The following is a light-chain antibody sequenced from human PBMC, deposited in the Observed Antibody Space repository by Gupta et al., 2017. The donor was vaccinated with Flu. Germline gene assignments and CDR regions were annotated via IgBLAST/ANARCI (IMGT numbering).Light chain of an antibody. J-gene: IGLJ1*01. V-gene: IGLV2-23*01. CDR1: NSDVGYARV. CDR2: ENN. CDR3: CSDTTLDADV. Sequence: STTITCSGANSDVGYARVVCLHQQHPDKPHKLIISENNRRAAIFASRFSGSKADNTASLTISGLQEEEEDDYYYCSDTTLDADVFGAGTKVTVL.